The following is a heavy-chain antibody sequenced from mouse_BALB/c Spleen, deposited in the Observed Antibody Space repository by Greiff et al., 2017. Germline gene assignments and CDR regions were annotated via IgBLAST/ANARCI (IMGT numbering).Heavy chain of an antibody. V-gene: IGHV3-2*02. CDR1: GYSITSDYA. J-gene: IGHJ1*01. CDR3: ARGGTTVVATRYFDV. D-gene: IGHD1-1*01. CDR2: ISYSGST. Sequence: EVQLQESGPGLVKPSQSLSLTCTVTGYSITSDYAWNWIRQFPGNKLEWMGYISYSGSTSYNPSLKSRISITRDTSKNQFFLQLNSVTTEDTATYYCARGGTTVVATRYFDVWGAGTTVTVSS.